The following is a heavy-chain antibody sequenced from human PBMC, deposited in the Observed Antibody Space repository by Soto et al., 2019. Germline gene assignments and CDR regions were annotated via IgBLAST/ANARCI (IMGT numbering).Heavy chain of an antibody. CDR2: IYYSGST. J-gene: IGHJ4*02. Sequence: SETLSLTCTVSGGSISGSSYYWGWIRQPPGKGLEWIGSIYYSGSTYYNPSLKSRVTISVDTSKNQFSLKLSSVTAADTAVYYCARLADTAMVSGWGQGTLVTVSS. V-gene: IGHV4-39*01. CDR3: ARLADTAMVSG. D-gene: IGHD5-18*01. CDR1: GGSISGSSYY.